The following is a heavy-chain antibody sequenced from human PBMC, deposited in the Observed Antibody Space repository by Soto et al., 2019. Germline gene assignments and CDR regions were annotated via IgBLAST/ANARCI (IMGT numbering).Heavy chain of an antibody. D-gene: IGHD2-2*01. CDR2: IFWNDDK. Sequence: QVTLRESGPTLVKPTQTLTMTCTFSGFSLSTSTVGVGWLRQPPGKALEWLALIFWNDDKRYSPSLKSRLTITKDSSKNQVVLTLTNMDPADTGTYYCAHLSDCGSTSCQRIASGPFDYWGQGTPVTVSS. V-gene: IGHV2-5*01. J-gene: IGHJ4*02. CDR3: AHLSDCGSTSCQRIASGPFDY. CDR1: GFSLSTSTVG.